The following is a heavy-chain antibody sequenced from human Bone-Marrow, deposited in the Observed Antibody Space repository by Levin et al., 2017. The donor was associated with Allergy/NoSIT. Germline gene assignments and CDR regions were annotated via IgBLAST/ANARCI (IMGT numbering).Heavy chain of an antibody. J-gene: IGHJ5*02. CDR3: ARARPYSARTSTYCSSTSCPPDGSNWCDP. Sequence: ASVKVSCKASGYTFTGYYMHWVRQAPGQGLEWMGWINPNSGGTNYAQKFQGRVTMTRDTSISTAYMELSRLRSDDTAVYYCARARPYSARTSTYCSSTSCPPDGSNWCDPWGQGTLVTVSS. V-gene: IGHV1-2*02. D-gene: IGHD2-2*01. CDR1: GYTFTGYY. CDR2: INPNSGGT.